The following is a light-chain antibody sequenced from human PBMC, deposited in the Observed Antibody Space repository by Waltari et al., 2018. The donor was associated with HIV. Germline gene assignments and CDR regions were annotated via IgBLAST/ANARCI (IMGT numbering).Light chain of an antibody. V-gene: IGLV2-8*01. CDR3: SSYAGSNNFV. Sequence: QSALTQPPSASGSPGPSVTISCTGTSSDVGGYNYVSWYQQHPGKAPKLMIYEVNGRPSGVPDRFSGSKSGNTASLTVSGLQAEDEADYYCSSYAGSNNFVFGTGTKVTVL. CDR2: EVN. CDR1: SSDVGGYNY. J-gene: IGLJ1*01.